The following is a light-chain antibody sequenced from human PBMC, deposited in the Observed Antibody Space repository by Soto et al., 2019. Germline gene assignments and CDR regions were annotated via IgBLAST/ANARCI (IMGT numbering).Light chain of an antibody. J-gene: IGKJ5*01. Sequence: EILLTQSPGTLSLSPGERATVSCRASQTFSNSFLSWFQQIPGQAPRLLIYGASMRATGIPDRFSGSGSGTDFTLTISRLEPEDFVVYYCQQCGSSSTFGQGTRLEI. V-gene: IGKV3-20*01. CDR2: GAS. CDR3: QQCGSSST. CDR1: QTFSNSF.